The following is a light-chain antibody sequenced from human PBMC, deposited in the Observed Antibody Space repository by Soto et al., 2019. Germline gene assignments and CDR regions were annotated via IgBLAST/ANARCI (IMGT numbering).Light chain of an antibody. Sequence: EIVLTQSPGTLSLSPGERATLSCRASQSVSTNYLAWYQQKPGQAPRLLIYGASSSATGIPERLSGGGSGTNLTLTISRLEPEAFAMYYCQQYGNSPHTFGQGTKLEIK. CDR2: GAS. CDR3: QQYGNSPHT. CDR1: QSVSTNY. V-gene: IGKV3-20*01. J-gene: IGKJ2*01.